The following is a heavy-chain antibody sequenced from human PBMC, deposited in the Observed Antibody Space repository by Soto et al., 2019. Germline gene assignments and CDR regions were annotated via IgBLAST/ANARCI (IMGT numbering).Heavy chain of an antibody. J-gene: IGHJ6*02. CDR3: ARVVATVAGPYGMDV. D-gene: IGHD6-19*01. Sequence: APVKVSCKASGYTFINYYIHWVRQAPGQGLEWMGIINPSGYTTSYAQKFQGRVTMTGETSTSTVYMELRSLRSDDTAVYYCARVVATVAGPYGMDVWGQGTTVTVAS. CDR2: INPSGYTT. V-gene: IGHV1-46*01. CDR1: GYTFINYY.